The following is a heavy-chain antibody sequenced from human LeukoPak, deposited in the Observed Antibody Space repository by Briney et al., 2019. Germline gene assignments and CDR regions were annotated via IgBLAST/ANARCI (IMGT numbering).Heavy chain of an antibody. CDR1: GGSFSGYY. D-gene: IGHD1-26*01. J-gene: IGHJ6*03. CDR3: ARDRSGVIRGADYYYYMDV. Sequence: PSETLSLTCAVYGGSFSGYYWSWIRQPPGKGLEWIGEINHSGSTNYNPSLKSRVTISVDTSKNQFSLKLSSVTAADTAVYYCARDRSGVIRGADYYYYMDVWGKGTTVTISS. V-gene: IGHV4-34*01. CDR2: INHSGST.